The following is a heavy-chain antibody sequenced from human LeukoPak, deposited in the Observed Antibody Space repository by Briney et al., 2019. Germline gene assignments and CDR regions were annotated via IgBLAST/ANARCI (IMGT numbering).Heavy chain of an antibody. CDR1: GFTLSSYS. CDR3: ARVGRYYNEAFDI. D-gene: IGHD1-26*01. Sequence: GGSLRLSCAASGFTLSSYSMNWVRQAPGKGLEWVSYISSSSSTIYYTDSVKGRFTISRDNAKNSLYLQMYSLRAEDTAVYYCARVGRYYNEAFDIWGQGTMVTVSS. J-gene: IGHJ3*02. CDR2: ISSSSSTI. V-gene: IGHV3-48*01.